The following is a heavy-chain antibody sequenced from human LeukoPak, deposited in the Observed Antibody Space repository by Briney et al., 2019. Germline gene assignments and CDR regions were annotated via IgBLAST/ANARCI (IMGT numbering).Heavy chain of an antibody. CDR3: ARSNPYYYYYGMDV. V-gene: IGHV4-34*01. CDR1: GGSFSGYY. J-gene: IGHJ6*02. Sequence: PSETLSLTCAVYGGSFSGYYWSWIRQPPGKGLEWIGEINYSGSTNYNPSLKSRVTISVDTSKNQFSLKLSSVTAADTAVYYCARSNPYYYYYGMDVWGQGTTVTVSS. CDR2: INYSGST. D-gene: IGHD2-8*01.